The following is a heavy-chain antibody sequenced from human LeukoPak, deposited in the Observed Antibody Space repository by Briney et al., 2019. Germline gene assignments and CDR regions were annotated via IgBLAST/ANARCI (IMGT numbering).Heavy chain of an antibody. CDR3: ARELALGYCSGGSCYCGYYFDY. V-gene: IGHV3-53*01. CDR1: GFTVSSNY. CDR2: IYSGGST. J-gene: IGHJ4*02. D-gene: IGHD2-15*01. Sequence: GGSLRLPCAASGFTVSSNYMSWVRQAPGKGLEWVSVIYSGGSTYYADSVKGRFTISSDNSKNTLYLQMNSLRAEDTAVDYCARELALGYCSGGSCYCGYYFDYWGQGTLVTVSS.